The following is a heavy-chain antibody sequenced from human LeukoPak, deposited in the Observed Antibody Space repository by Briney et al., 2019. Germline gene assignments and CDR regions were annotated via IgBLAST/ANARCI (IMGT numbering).Heavy chain of an antibody. CDR1: GFTFSSYA. CDR3: ARKSSHFDSSGYFDY. D-gene: IGHD3-22*01. CDR2: LGGNSGYT. Sequence: PGGSLRLSCAASGFTFSSYAMSWVRQAPGEGLEWVSDLGGNSGYTYYADSVKGRFTVSRDNSKDTLSLQMNSVRVEDTAVYYCARKSSHFDSSGYFDYWGQGTLLTVSS. J-gene: IGHJ4*02. V-gene: IGHV3-23*01.